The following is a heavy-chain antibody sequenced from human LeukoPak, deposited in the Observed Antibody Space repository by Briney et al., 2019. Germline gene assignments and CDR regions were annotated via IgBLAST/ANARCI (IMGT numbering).Heavy chain of an antibody. CDR3: HGSGSYYNNWFDP. D-gene: IGHD3-10*01. CDR1: GGSFSGYY. CDR2: INHSGST. Sequence: KPSETLSLTCAVHGGSFSGYYWSWIRQPPGKGLEWIGEINHSGSTNYNPSLKSRVTISVDTSKNQFSLKLSSVTAADTAVYYCHGSGSYYNNWFDPWGQGTLVTVSS. V-gene: IGHV4-34*01. J-gene: IGHJ5*02.